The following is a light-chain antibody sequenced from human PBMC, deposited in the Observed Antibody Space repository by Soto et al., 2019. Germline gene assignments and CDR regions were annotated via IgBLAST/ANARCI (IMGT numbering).Light chain of an antibody. J-gene: IGKJ5*01. CDR2: DTS. CDR3: QQRYSWPPIT. Sequence: EIRLTQSPATLSLYTGERATLSCRASQSVRSFVAWHQQKPGQAPRLLIYDTSNRATGIPARFSGSGSETDFTLTISSLEPEDFAVYYCQQRYSWPPITFGQGTRLEIK. CDR1: QSVRSF. V-gene: IGKV3-11*01.